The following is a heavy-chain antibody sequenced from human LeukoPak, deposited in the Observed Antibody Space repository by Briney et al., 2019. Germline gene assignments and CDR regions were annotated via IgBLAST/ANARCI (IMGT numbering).Heavy chain of an antibody. D-gene: IGHD2-2*01. V-gene: IGHV4-31*03. CDR2: IYYSGST. CDR3: STSSTGLSGYFDC. CDR1: GGSISSGDYY. Sequence: SQTLSLTCTVSGGSISSGDYYWSWIRQHPGKGLEWIGYIYYSGSTYYNPSPKSRVIISVDTSKNQFSLKLSSVTAADTAVYYCSTSSTGLSGYFDCWGQGTLVTVSS. J-gene: IGHJ4*03.